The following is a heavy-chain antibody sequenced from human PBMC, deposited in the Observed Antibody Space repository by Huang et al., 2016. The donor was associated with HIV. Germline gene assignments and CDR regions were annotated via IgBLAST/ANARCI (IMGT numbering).Heavy chain of an antibody. CDR3: ARYRLTGTFLDS. CDR2: INTKTGKP. V-gene: IGHV7-4-1*02. Sequence: QVQLVQSGSELRKPGASVKVSCKASGYTFTTYRLIWVRQAPGKGLEWMGWINTKTGKPTYAQGFTGRFVFSLDTTVNTAYLQISSLKTDDTAKYFCARYRLTGTFLDSWGQGTQVTVSS. D-gene: IGHD3-9*01. J-gene: IGHJ4*02. CDR1: GYTFTTYR.